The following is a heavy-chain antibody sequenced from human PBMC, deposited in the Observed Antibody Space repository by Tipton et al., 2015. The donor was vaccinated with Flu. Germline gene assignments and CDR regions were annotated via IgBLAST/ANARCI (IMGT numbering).Heavy chain of an antibody. J-gene: IGHJ5*02. CDR1: GGSFSGYY. CDR3: ARGGGFDP. V-gene: IGHV4-34*01. D-gene: IGHD3-16*01. CDR2: INHSGST. Sequence: LRLSCAVHGGSFSGYYWSWIRQPPGKGLEWIGEINHSGSTNYNPSLKSRVTISVDTSKNQFSLKLSSVTAADTAVYYCARGGGFDPWGQGTLVTVSS.